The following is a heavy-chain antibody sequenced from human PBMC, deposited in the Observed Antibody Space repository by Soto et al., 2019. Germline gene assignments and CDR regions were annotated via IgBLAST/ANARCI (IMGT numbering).Heavy chain of an antibody. CDR3: AIRYCSGGSCPFDY. Sequence: SETLSLTCTVSGVSISHHYWSWIRQPPGKRLEWIGYIYYSGNTKYNPSLESRVTISVDTSKVQFSLNLSSMAAADTAVYYCAIRYCSGGSCPFDYWGQGTLVTVSS. V-gene: IGHV4-59*08. D-gene: IGHD2-15*01. J-gene: IGHJ4*02. CDR2: IYYSGNT. CDR1: GVSISHHY.